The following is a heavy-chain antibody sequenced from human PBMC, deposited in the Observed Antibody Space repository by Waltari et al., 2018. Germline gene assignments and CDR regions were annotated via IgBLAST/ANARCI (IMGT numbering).Heavy chain of an antibody. J-gene: IGHJ4*02. CDR1: GYTFTTNP. V-gene: IGHV1-3*01. D-gene: IGHD3-10*01. CDR2: INVGNDNT. Sequence: QVQLVQSGAEVKKPGASVKVSCKASGYTFTTNPIHWVRQAPGQRLEWMGWINVGNDNTRYSRKFQGRVTITTDTSASTAYMELSNLRSEDTAVYYCAREAVRGGGCFDSWGQGTLVTVSS. CDR3: AREAVRGGGCFDS.